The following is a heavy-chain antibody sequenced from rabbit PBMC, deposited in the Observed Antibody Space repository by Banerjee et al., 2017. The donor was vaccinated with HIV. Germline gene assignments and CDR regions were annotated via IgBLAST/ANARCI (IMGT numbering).Heavy chain of an antibody. CDR2: IYNGDGST. J-gene: IGHJ4*01. V-gene: IGHV1S40*01. D-gene: IGHD1-1*01. Sequence: QSLEESGGDLVKPGASLTLTCTASGFSFSSSYYICWVRQAPGKGLEWIGCIYNGDGSTYYASWVNGRFTISKTSSTTVTLQMTSLTAADTATYFCARDPAHVYTSADKLWGQGTLVTVS. CDR1: GFSFSSSYY. CDR3: ARDPAHVYTSADKL.